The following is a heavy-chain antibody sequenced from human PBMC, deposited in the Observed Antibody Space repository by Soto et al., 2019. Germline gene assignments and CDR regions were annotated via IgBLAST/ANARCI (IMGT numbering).Heavy chain of an antibody. D-gene: IGHD3-10*01. J-gene: IGHJ4*02. Sequence: SETLSLTCTVSGGSISSYYWSWIRQPPGKGLEWIGYIYYSGSTNYNPSLKSRVTISVDTSKNQFSLKLSSVTAADTAVYYCARGSIRGSGSYYDYWGQGTRVTVSS. CDR2: IYYSGST. CDR3: ARGSIRGSGSYYDY. CDR1: GGSISSYY. V-gene: IGHV4-59*01.